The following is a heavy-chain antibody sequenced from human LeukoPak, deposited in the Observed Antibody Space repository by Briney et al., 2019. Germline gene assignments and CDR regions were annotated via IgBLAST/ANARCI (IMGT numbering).Heavy chain of an antibody. Sequence: ASVKVSCKASGYTFTGYYMHWVRQAPGQGLEWMGIINPSGGSTSYAQKFQGRVTMTRDTSTSTVYMELSSLRSEDTAVYYCARERAVVGATPGSFDYWGQGTLVTVSS. CDR1: GYTFTGYY. J-gene: IGHJ4*02. V-gene: IGHV1-46*01. D-gene: IGHD1-26*01. CDR3: ARERAVVGATPGSFDY. CDR2: INPSGGST.